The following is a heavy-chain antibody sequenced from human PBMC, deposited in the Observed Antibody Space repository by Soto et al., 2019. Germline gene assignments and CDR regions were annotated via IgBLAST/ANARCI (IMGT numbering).Heavy chain of an antibody. J-gene: IGHJ4*02. V-gene: IGHV4-34*01. CDR2: INHSGST. CDR1: GGSFSGYY. Sequence: SETLSLTCAVYGGSFSGYYWSWIRQPPGKGLEWIGEINHSGSTNYNPSLKSRVTISVDTSKNQFSLNLSSVTAADTAVYYCARRFITMVRGVRAHYFDYWGQGTLVTVSS. CDR3: ARRFITMVRGVRAHYFDY. D-gene: IGHD3-10*01.